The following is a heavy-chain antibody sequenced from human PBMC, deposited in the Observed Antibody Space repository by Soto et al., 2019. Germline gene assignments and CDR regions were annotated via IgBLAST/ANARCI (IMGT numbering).Heavy chain of an antibody. D-gene: IGHD2-2*01. Sequence: PGGSLRLSCVATGFSFSDFGMHWVRQAPGKGLEWVAVASDDGSNTYYGDSVKGRFTISRDNSKNTLYLQMNSLGSEDTAVYYCAKGGGLVPAAILDYWGQGTLVTVSS. CDR2: ASDDGSNT. CDR1: GFSFSDFG. J-gene: IGHJ4*02. CDR3: AKGGGLVPAAILDY. V-gene: IGHV3-30*18.